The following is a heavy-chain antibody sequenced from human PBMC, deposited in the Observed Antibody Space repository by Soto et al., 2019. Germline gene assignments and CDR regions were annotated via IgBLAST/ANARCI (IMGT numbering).Heavy chain of an antibody. Sequence: QVQLVQSGAELKEPGDSVRVSCEASGYTFTVYYIHWVRQAPGQGLEWMGWINPRFGDTSYAQDFQGRGSMTRDTSISTVYMELSRLTSDDTAIYYCARNMDYYYGPGSGNGHGFWGQGTTVTVFS. CDR1: GYTFTVYY. CDR3: ARNMDYYYGPGSGNGHGF. CDR2: INPRFGDT. V-gene: IGHV1-2*02. J-gene: IGHJ6*02. D-gene: IGHD3-10*01.